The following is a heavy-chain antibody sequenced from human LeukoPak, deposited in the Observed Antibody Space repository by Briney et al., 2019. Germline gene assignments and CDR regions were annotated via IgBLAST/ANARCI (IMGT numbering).Heavy chain of an antibody. CDR2: ISDSGRET. J-gene: IGHJ4*02. CDR1: GFTLSSHA. D-gene: IGHD1-26*01. Sequence: PGGSLILSCAASGFTLSSHAMSWVRQAPGKGLEWVSAISDSGRETFYTDSVKGRFTISRDNSKNTLYLEMNSLRAEDTAVYYCAKPSGRHPNYDFDHWGQGTLVTVSS. V-gene: IGHV3-23*01. CDR3: AKPSGRHPNYDFDH.